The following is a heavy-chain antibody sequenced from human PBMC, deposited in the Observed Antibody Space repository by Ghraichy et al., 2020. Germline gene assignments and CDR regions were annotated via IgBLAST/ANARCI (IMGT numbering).Heavy chain of an antibody. J-gene: IGHJ6*02. CDR1: GFTFSSYW. Sequence: LSLTCAASGFTFSSYWMHWVRQAPGKGLVWVSRINSDGSTTSYADSVKGRFTLSRDNAKNTLSLQMNSLRAEDTAVYYCARGGFRDGYYYYFYGMDVWGQGTTVTVSS. CDR2: INSDGSTT. CDR3: ARGGFRDGYYYYFYGMDV. D-gene: IGHD5-24*01. V-gene: IGHV3-74*01.